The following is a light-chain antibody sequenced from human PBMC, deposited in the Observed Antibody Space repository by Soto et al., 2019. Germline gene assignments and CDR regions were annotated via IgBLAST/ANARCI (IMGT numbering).Light chain of an antibody. CDR2: KTS. CDR3: QQYNSYPYT. V-gene: IGKV1-5*03. CDR1: QSISTC. Sequence: DIQMTQSPSTLSASVGDRVTITCRASQSISTCLAWFQQKPGQAPKLLLYKTSTLESGVPSRFSGSGSGTEFTLTISSLQPDDFATYYCQQYNSYPYTFGQGTKLEIK. J-gene: IGKJ2*01.